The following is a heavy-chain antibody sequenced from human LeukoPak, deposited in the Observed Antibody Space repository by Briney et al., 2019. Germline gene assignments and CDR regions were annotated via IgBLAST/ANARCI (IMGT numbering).Heavy chain of an antibody. CDR3: AKDSKVFFWSGYYPY. CDR2: XSGSGGST. D-gene: IGHD3-3*01. CDR1: GXTXXSYX. Sequence: GXTXXSYXXSWVRLAPGKGLEXXSAXSGSGGSTNYADSVKGRFTISRDNSKNTLYLQMNSLRAEDTAVYYCAKDSKVFFWSGYYPYWGQGTLVTVSS. V-gene: IGHV3-23*01. J-gene: IGHJ4*02.